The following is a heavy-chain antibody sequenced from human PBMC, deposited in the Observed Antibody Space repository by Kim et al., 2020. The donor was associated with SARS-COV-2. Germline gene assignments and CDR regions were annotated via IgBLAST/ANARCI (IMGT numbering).Heavy chain of an antibody. V-gene: IGHV3-11*05. J-gene: IGHJ5*01. CDR2: ISSSGSYI. CDR3: ARVSSGGSSCYWFDA. Sequence: GGSLRLSCAASGFTFSDYYMTWIRQAPGKGLEWLSYISSSGSYIVYAESVKGRFSISRDNAKKSLYLQMNSLRAEDTAVYYCARVSSGGSSCYWFDAWG. CDR1: GFTFSDYY. D-gene: IGHD6-13*01.